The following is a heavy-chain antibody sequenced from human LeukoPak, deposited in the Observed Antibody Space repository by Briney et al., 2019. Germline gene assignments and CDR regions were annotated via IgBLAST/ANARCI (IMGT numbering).Heavy chain of an antibody. V-gene: IGHV3-53*01. J-gene: IGHJ4*02. CDR1: GFTVSSNS. CDR2: IYSDNT. D-gene: IGHD3-10*01. CDR3: ARDLGYYGSGSYYNGENVY. Sequence: GGSLRLSCTVSGFTVSSNSMSWVRQAPGKGLEWVSFIYSDNTHYSDSVKGRFTISRDNSKNTLYLQMNSLRAEDTAVYYCARDLGYYGSGSYYNGENVYWGQGTLVTVSS.